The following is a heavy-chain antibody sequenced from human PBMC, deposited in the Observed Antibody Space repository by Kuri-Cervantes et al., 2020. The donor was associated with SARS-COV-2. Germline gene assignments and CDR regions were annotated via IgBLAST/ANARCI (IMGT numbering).Heavy chain of an antibody. CDR1: GFTFSSYW. CDR3: ARWVSGSFDY. Sequence: GGSLRLSCAASGFTFSSYWMSWVRQAPGKGLEWVAVISYDGSNKYYADSVKGRFTISRDNAKNSLYLQMNSLRVEDTAVYYCARWVSGSFDYWGQGTLVTVSS. J-gene: IGHJ4*02. CDR2: ISYDGSNK. V-gene: IGHV3-30*03. D-gene: IGHD6-19*01.